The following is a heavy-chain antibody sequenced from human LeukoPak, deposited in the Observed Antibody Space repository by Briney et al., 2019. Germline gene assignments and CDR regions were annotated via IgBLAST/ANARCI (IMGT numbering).Heavy chain of an antibody. Sequence: SETLSLTCTVSGGSISSYYWRWIRQPPGKGLEWIGYIYYSGSTNYNPSLKSRVTISVDTSKNQFSLKLSSVTAADTAVYYCASGGYSYGYSDYWGQGTLVTVSS. D-gene: IGHD5-18*01. J-gene: IGHJ4*02. V-gene: IGHV4-59*01. CDR2: IYYSGST. CDR1: GGSISSYY. CDR3: ASGGYSYGYSDY.